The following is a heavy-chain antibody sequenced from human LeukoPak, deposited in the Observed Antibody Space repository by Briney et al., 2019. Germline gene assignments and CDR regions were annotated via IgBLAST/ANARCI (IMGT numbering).Heavy chain of an antibody. CDR2: INPSGGDT. CDR3: ARGCRVVPGVHNVGMTSYYNGMDV. Sequence: GASVKVSYKPSGYTFSSYYIHWVRQAPGQGLEWMGIINPSGGDTSYAQKFKGRVTTTRDPSTRTVYMEVVSLRPEDTAVYYCARGCRVVPGVHNVGMTSYYNGMDVWGQGTTVTVSS. CDR1: GYTFSSYY. J-gene: IGHJ6*02. D-gene: IGHD2-2*01. V-gene: IGHV1-46*01.